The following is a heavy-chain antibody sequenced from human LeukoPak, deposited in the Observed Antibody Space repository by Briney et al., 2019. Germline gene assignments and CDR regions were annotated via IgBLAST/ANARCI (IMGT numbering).Heavy chain of an antibody. CDR3: ARIQLWLPDAFDI. CDR2: INHSGST. CDR1: GGSISSSSYY. Sequence: SETLSLTRTVSGGSISSSSYYWGWIRQPPWKGLEWIGEINHSGSTNYNPSLKSRVTISVDTSKNQFSLKLSSVTAADTAVYYCARIQLWLPDAFDIWGQGTMVTVSS. V-gene: IGHV4-39*07. J-gene: IGHJ3*02. D-gene: IGHD5-18*01.